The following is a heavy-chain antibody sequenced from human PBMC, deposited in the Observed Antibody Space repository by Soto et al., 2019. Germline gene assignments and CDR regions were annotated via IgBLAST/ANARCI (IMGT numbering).Heavy chain of an antibody. CDR3: ARVEFGTFGAY. J-gene: IGHJ4*02. V-gene: IGHV4-4*02. D-gene: IGHD3-10*01. Sequence: SETLSRTSGVSGGSVTSDSWWSWVRQPPGKGLEWIGEIHHSGDDNYNPSLKSRVTLSLDKSKNQFSLELTSVTAADTAVYFCARVEFGTFGAYWGQGTPVTVSS. CDR2: IHHSGDD. CDR1: GGSVTSDSW.